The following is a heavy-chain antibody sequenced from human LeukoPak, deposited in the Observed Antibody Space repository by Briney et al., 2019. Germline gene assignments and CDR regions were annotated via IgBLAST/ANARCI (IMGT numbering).Heavy chain of an antibody. D-gene: IGHD6-19*01. CDR1: GFTFRDYY. V-gene: IGHV3-30*03. Sequence: PGGSLRLSCAASGFTFRDYYMTWIRQAPGKGLEWVAVISYDGSNKYYADSVKGRFTISRDNSKNTLYLQMNSLRAEDTAVYYCARDSVHSSGFLAEGMDVWGQGTTVTVSS. CDR3: ARDSVHSSGFLAEGMDV. CDR2: ISYDGSNK. J-gene: IGHJ6*02.